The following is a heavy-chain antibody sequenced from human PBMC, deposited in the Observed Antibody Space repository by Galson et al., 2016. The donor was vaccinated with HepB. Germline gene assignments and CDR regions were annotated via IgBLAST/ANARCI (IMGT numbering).Heavy chain of an antibody. CDR1: GYRFSSYY. J-gene: IGHJ4*02. V-gene: IGHV5-51*01. CDR3: ARSFQAYYFDY. CDR2: IYPGDSDT. Sequence: QSGAEVKKPGESLKISCKGSGYRFSSYYIAWVRQMPGKGLEWMGIIYPGDSDTSYSPSFQGQVTISADKSITTTYLQWSSLTASDTALYYCARSFQAYYFDYWGQGALVPVSS.